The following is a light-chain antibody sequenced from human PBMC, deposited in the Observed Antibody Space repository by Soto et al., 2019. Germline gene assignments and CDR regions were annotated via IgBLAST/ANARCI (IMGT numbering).Light chain of an antibody. CDR2: DAS. CDR3: QHSYNTPRT. V-gene: IGKV1-5*01. J-gene: IGKJ1*01. CDR1: QSISSW. Sequence: DIQMTQSPSTLSASVGDRVTITCRASQSISSWLAWYQQKPGKAPKLLIYDASSLESGVPSRFSGSGSGTDFTLTISSLQVEDFATYYCQHSYNTPRTFGQGTRVDIK.